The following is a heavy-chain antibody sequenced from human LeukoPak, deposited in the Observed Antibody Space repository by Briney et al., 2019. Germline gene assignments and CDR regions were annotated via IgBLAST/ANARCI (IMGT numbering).Heavy chain of an antibody. CDR1: GFTFNTYG. D-gene: IGHD3-3*01. CDR3: ARRIRGNYSDY. Sequence: PGGSLRLSCAASGFTFNTYGMHWVRQAPGKGLEWVTFIHYDGSNKYYADSVKGRFTISRDNSKNTLYLQMNSLTADDTAVYYCARRIRGNYSDYWGQGPLVTVSS. J-gene: IGHJ4*02. V-gene: IGHV3-30*02. CDR2: IHYDGSNK.